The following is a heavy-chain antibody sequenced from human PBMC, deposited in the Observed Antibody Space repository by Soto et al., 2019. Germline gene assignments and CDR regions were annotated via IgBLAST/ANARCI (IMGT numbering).Heavy chain of an antibody. D-gene: IGHD1-26*01. CDR1: GDSVSSNSAA. CDR2: TYYRSKWYN. Sequence: SQTLSLTCAISGDSVSSNSAAWNWIRQSPSRGLEWLGRTYYRSKWYNDYAVSVKSRMTINPDTSKNQFSLQLNSVTPEDTAVYYCARGEEDGTNYYYYYIDVWGKGTTVTVSS. J-gene: IGHJ6*03. CDR3: ARGEEDGTNYYYYYIDV. V-gene: IGHV6-1*01.